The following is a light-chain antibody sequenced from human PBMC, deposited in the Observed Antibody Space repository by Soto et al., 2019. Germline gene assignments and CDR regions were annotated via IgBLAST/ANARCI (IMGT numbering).Light chain of an antibody. CDR3: AAWDDSLSGYV. J-gene: IGLJ1*01. V-gene: IGLV1-44*01. CDR1: GSNIGSNT. Sequence: QSVLTQPPSASETPGQRVCITCSGSGSNIGSNTVHWYQQLPGTAPKPLMYNNNQRPSGVPDRFSGSKSGTSASLAISGLQSEDEADYYCAAWDDSLSGYVFGTGTKVTVL. CDR2: NNN.